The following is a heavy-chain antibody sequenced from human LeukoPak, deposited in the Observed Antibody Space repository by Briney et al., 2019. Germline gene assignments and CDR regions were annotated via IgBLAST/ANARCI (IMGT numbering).Heavy chain of an antibody. J-gene: IGHJ4*02. CDR1: GVSFSDYY. CDR3: ATGRYGSGTYYNAYFDY. V-gene: IGHV4-4*07. CDR2: IYTSGTT. D-gene: IGHD3-10*01. Sequence: SWETLSPTCTVSGVSFSDYYWSWIRVPAGKGLEWIGRIYTSGTTNYNPSLKSRVSMSVDTSKYQFSLKLSSVTASDTVMYYCATGRYGSGTYYNAYFDYWGQGTLVTVSS.